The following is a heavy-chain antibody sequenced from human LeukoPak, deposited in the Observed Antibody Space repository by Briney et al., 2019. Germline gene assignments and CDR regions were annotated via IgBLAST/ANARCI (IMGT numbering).Heavy chain of an antibody. Sequence: SETLSLTCTVSGGSISSYYWSWIRQPAGKGLEWIGRIYTSGSTNYNPSLKSRVTMSVDTSKNQFSLKLSSVTAADTAVYYCARGSMVRGVIPNYYYYYGMDVWGQGTTVTVSS. V-gene: IGHV4-4*07. J-gene: IGHJ6*02. D-gene: IGHD3-10*01. CDR1: GGSISSYY. CDR2: IYTSGST. CDR3: ARGSMVRGVIPNYYYYYGMDV.